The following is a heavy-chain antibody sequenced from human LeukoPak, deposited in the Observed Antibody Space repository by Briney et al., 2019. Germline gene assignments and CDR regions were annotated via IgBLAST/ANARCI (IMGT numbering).Heavy chain of an antibody. Sequence: PSETLSLTCTVSGGSISGYDWSWIRQPPGKGLEWIGYIYYSGSTNYNPSLESRVTISVDTSNNQFSLKLSSVTAADTSVYYCARRDTSGRLPDYWRQGTLVTVS. V-gene: IGHV4-59*08. J-gene: IGHJ4*02. CDR1: GGSISGYD. CDR3: ARRDTSGRLPDY. CDR2: IYYSGST. D-gene: IGHD6-19*01.